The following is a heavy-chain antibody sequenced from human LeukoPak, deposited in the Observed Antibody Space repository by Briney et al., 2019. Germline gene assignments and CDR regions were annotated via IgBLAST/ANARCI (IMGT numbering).Heavy chain of an antibody. V-gene: IGHV3-7*01. D-gene: IGHD3-10*01. CDR3: ARAPLGSGSYYYMDV. Sequence: PSETLSLTCTVSGDSISSSNYYWAWIRQAPGKGLEWVANIKQDGNEKYCVDSVKGRFTISRDNAENSLYLQMNSLRAEDTAVYYCARAPLGSGSYYYMDVWGKGTTVSISS. CDR2: IKQDGNEK. CDR1: GDSISSSNYY. J-gene: IGHJ6*03.